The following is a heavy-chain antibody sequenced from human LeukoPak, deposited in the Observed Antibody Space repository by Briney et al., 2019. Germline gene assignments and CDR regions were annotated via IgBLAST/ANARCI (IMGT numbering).Heavy chain of an antibody. D-gene: IGHD1-7*01. CDR1: GGTFSSYA. CDR3: ARSHWNYAGSGPGAFDI. V-gene: IGHV1-69*05. J-gene: IGHJ3*02. Sequence: GASVKVSCKASGGTFSSYAVSWVRQAPGQGLEWMGGIIPIFGTSNYAQKFQGRVTITTDESTSTAYMELSSLRSEDTAVYYCARSHWNYAGSGPGAFDIWGQGTMVTVSS. CDR2: IIPIFGTS.